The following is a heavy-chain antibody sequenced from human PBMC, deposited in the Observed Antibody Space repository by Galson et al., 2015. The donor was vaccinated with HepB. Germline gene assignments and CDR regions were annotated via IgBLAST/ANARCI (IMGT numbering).Heavy chain of an antibody. CDR2: VSYDGKKG. J-gene: IGHJ4*02. D-gene: IGHD6-13*01. V-gene: IGHV3-30*18. Sequence: SLRLSCAASGFNFRNYGMHWVRQAPGKGLEWVAVVSYDGKKGNYVDFVKGRFTISRDNLKNRLYLQLNSLREEDSAVYYCVKGERAYSSPAWGFHFWGQGTRVTVSS. CDR1: GFNFRNYG. CDR3: VKGERAYSSPAWGFHF.